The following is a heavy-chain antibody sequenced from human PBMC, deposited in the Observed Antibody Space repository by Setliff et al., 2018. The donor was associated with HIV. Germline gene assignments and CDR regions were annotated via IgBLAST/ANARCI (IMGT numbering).Heavy chain of an antibody. Sequence: PSETLSLTCTVSGGSISSGSYYWSWIRQPAGKGLEWIGHIYTSGSTNYNPSLKSRVTISVDTSKNQFSLKLSSVTAADTAVYYCAREGSGPLYYYDNQSYYGMDVWGQGTTVTVSS. CDR2: IYTSGST. J-gene: IGHJ6*02. CDR3: AREGSGPLYYYDNQSYYGMDV. D-gene: IGHD3-22*01. CDR1: GGSISSGSYY. V-gene: IGHV4-61*09.